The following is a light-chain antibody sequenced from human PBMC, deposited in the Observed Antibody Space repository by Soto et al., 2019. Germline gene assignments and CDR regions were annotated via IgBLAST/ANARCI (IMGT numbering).Light chain of an antibody. J-gene: IGKJ1*01. V-gene: IGKV3-20*01. Sequence: EIVLTQSPGTLSLSPGERATLSCKASQSVSSSYLAWYQQKPGQAPRLLIFGASNRATGIPDRFSDSGSTTDFTLTITRLEPEDFAVYYCQQYGSSPGTFGQGTKVEIK. CDR2: GAS. CDR3: QQYGSSPGT. CDR1: QSVSSSY.